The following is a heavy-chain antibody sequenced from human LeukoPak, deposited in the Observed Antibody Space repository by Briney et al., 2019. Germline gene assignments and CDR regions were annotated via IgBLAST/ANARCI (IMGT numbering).Heavy chain of an antibody. D-gene: IGHD2/OR15-2a*01. J-gene: IGHJ4*02. CDR2: INHSGST. Sequence: ETLSLTCAVXGGSFSGYYWSWIRQPPGKGLEWIGEINHSGSTNYNPSLKSRVTISVDTSKNQFSLKLSSVTAADTAVYYCASLYSMHWGQGTLDTVSS. CDR1: GGSFSGYY. CDR3: ASLYSMH. V-gene: IGHV4-34*01.